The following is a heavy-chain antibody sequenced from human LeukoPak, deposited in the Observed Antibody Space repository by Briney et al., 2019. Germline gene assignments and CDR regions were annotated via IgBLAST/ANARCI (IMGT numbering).Heavy chain of an antibody. CDR3: ARDRALLWFGELSRGGAFDI. J-gene: IGHJ3*02. D-gene: IGHD3-10*01. V-gene: IGHV3-7*04. Sequence: GGSLRLSCGASGFTFSSYWMSWVGQAPGKGLEGVADIKQDGSEKYYVDSVKGRFTISRDNAKNSLYLQMNCLRAEDTAVYYCARDRALLWFGELSRGGAFDIWGQGTMVTVSS. CDR1: GFTFSSYW. CDR2: IKQDGSEK.